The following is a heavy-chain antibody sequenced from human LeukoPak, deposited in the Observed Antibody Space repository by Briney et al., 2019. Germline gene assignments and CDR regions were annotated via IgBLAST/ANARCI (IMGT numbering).Heavy chain of an antibody. D-gene: IGHD2-15*01. CDR1: GGTFSRYA. CDR3: ATTGYCSGGSCYGEYYYGMDV. V-gene: IGHV1-69*06. J-gene: IGHJ6*04. CDR2: IIPIFGTA. Sequence: SVKVSCKASGGTFSRYAISWVRQAPGQGLEWMGGIIPIFGTANYAQKFQGRVTITADKSTSTAYMELSSLRSEDTAVYYCATTGYCSGGSCYGEYYYGMDVWGKGTTVTVSS.